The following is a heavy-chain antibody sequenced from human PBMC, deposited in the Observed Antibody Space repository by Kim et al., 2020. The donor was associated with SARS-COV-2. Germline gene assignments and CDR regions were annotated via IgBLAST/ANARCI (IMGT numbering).Heavy chain of an antibody. CDR1: GGSVSSGSYY. CDR2: IYYSGST. V-gene: IGHV4-61*01. CDR3: ARALWPYGSGSYTWFDP. J-gene: IGHJ5*02. Sequence: SETLSLTCTVSGGSVSSGSYYWSWIRQPPGKGLEWIGYIYYSGSTNYNPSLKSRVTISVDTSKNQFSLKLSSVTAADTAVYYCARALWPYGSGSYTWFDPWGQGTLVTVSS. D-gene: IGHD3-10*01.